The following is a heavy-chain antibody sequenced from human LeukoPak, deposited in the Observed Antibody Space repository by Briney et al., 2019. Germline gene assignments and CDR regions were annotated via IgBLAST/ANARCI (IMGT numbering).Heavy chain of an antibody. D-gene: IGHD3-22*01. V-gene: IGHV3-48*03. Sequence: SGGSLRLSCAASGFDFGAYEMNWVRQAPGKGLEWVAYFAGSDTTKYYADSVRGCFTISRDNAKNSLYLQMNSLRAEDTALYYCTTLGYHLDSWGQGTLVTVSS. CDR3: TTLGYHLDS. CDR2: FAGSDTTK. CDR1: GFDFGAYE. J-gene: IGHJ4*02.